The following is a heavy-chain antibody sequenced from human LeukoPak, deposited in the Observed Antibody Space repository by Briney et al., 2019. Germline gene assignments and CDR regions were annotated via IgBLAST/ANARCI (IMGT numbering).Heavy chain of an antibody. J-gene: IGHJ4*02. CDR1: GGTFSSYG. CDR2: IIPIFGTA. V-gene: IGHV1-69*13. CDR3: ARVVAGEGREYFDY. D-gene: IGHD6-19*01. Sequence: SVKVSCKASGGTFSSYGISWVRQAPGQGLEWMGGIIPIFGTANYAQKFQGRVTITADESTSTAYMELSSLRSEDTAVYYCARVVAGEGREYFDYWGQGTLVTVSS.